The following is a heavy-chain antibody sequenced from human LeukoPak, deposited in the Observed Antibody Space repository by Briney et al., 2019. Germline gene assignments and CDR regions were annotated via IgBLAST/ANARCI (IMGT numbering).Heavy chain of an antibody. D-gene: IGHD3-22*01. V-gene: IGHV1-2*06. J-gene: IGHJ4*02. Sequence: ASVKVSCKASGYTFTGYYMHWVRQAPGQGLEWMGRTNPNSGGTNYAQKFQGRVTMTRDTSISTAYMELSRLRSDDTAVYYCAREQTYYYDSSGYSYVYWGQGTLVTVSS. CDR2: TNPNSGGT. CDR1: GYTFTGYY. CDR3: AREQTYYYDSSGYSYVY.